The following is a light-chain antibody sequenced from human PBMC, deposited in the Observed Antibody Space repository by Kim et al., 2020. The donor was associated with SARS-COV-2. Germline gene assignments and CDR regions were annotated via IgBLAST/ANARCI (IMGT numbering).Light chain of an antibody. CDR3: YHLNSYPYT. CDR2: AAS. Sequence: DIQLTQSPSFLSASVGDRVTITCRASQGISSWLAWYQQKPGKAPKLLIYAASTLQSGVPSRFSGSGSGTEFTLTISSLQPEDVATSSCYHLNSYPYTFGQGTKLEI. J-gene: IGKJ2*01. V-gene: IGKV1-9*01. CDR1: QGISSW.